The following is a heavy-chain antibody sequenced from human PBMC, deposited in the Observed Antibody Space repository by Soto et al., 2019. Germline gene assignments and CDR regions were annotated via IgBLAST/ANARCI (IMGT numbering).Heavy chain of an antibody. CDR2: IYYSGST. D-gene: IGHD5-18*01. J-gene: IGHJ6*02. V-gene: IGHV4-30-4*01. Sequence: QVQLQESGPELVKPSQTLSLTCTVSGGSISSGDYYWSWIRQPPGKGLEWIGYIYYSGSTYYNPSLKSRVIISVDTSKNQCSLKLSSVTAADTAVYYCASLDTAMVTGYYYGMDVWGQGTTVTVSS. CDR3: ASLDTAMVTGYYYGMDV. CDR1: GGSISSGDYY.